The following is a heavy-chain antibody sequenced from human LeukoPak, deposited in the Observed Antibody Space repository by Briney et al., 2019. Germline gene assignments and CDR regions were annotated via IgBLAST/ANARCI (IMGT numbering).Heavy chain of an antibody. CDR2: IYSGGST. CDR3: ARGLIGQQLVPSV. V-gene: IGHV3-53*01. CDR1: GFTVSSNY. Sequence: GGSLRLSCAASGFTVSSNYMSWVRQAPGKGLEWVSVIYSGGSTYYADSVKGRFTISRDNSKNTLYLQMNSLRAEDTAVYYCARGLIGQQLVPSVWGQGTTVTVSS. J-gene: IGHJ6*02. D-gene: IGHD6-13*01.